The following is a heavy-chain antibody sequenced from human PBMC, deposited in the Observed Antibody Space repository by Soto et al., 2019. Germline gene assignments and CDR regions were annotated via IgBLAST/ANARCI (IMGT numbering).Heavy chain of an antibody. CDR1: GGSISSGGYY. V-gene: IGHV4-31*03. J-gene: IGHJ6*02. D-gene: IGHD6-6*01. CDR2: IYYSGST. CDR3: ARDGRRIAARRGYGMDV. Sequence: QVQLRESGPGLVKPSQTLSLTCTVSGGSISSGGYYWSWIRQHPGKGLEWIGYIYYSGSTYYNPSLKSRVTISVDTSKNQFSLKLSSVTAADTAVYYCARDGRRIAARRGYGMDVWGQGTTVTVPS.